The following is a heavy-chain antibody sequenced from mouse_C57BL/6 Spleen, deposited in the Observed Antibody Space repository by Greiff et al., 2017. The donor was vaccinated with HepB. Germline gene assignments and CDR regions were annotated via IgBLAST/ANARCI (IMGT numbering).Heavy chain of an antibody. Sequence: VQLQQSGGGLVKPGGSLKLSCAASGFTFSDYGMHWVRQAPEKGLELVAYISSGSSTIYYADTVKGRCTISRDNAKNTLFLQMTSLRSEDTAMYYCARTGYGSSWFAYWGQGTLVTVSS. CDR3: ARTGYGSSWFAY. V-gene: IGHV5-17*01. J-gene: IGHJ3*01. CDR2: ISSGSSTI. D-gene: IGHD1-1*01. CDR1: GFTFSDYG.